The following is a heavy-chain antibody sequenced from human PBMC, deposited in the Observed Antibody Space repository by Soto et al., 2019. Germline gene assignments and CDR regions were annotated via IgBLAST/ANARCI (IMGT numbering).Heavy chain of an antibody. CDR3: TRRADYGDYVDY. V-gene: IGHV3-73*01. CDR2: IRSKANSYAT. D-gene: IGHD4-17*01. J-gene: IGHJ4*02. Sequence: GGSLRLSCAASGFTFSGSAMHWVRQASGKGLEWVGRIRSKANSYATAYAASVKGRFTISRDDSKNTAYLQMNSLKTEDTAVYYCTRRADYGDYVDYWGQGTLVTSPQ. CDR1: GFTFSGSA.